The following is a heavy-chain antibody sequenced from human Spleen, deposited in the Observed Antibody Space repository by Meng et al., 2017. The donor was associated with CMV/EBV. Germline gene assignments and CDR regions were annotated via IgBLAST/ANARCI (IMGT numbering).Heavy chain of an antibody. J-gene: IGHJ3*01. CDR2: IKQDGSEK. Sequence: GESLKISCAASGFTFSSYWMSWVRQAPGKGLEWVANIKQDGSEKHYVDSVKGRFTISRDNAQNSLYLQMNSLRVEDTAVYYCARPIRGYQLHPLWAFDVWGQGTTVTVSS. D-gene: IGHD2-2*01. CDR1: GFTFSSYW. CDR3: ARPIRGYQLHPLWAFDV. V-gene: IGHV3-7*01.